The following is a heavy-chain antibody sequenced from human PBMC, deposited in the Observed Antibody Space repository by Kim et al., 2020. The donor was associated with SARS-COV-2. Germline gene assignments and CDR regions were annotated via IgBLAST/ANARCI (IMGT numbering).Heavy chain of an antibody. D-gene: IGHD6-13*01. CDR2: ISSSGSTI. CDR3: ARDTQQLALGGWYFDL. CDR1: GFTFSSYE. V-gene: IGHV3-48*03. J-gene: IGHJ2*01. Sequence: GGSLRLSCAASGFTFSSYEMNWVRQAPGKGLEWVSYISSSGSTIYYADSVKGRFTISRDNAKNSLYLQMNSLRAEDTAVYYCARDTQQLALGGWYFDLWGRGTLVTVSS.